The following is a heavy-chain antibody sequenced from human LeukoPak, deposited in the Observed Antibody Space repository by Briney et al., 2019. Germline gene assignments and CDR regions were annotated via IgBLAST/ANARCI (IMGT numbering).Heavy chain of an antibody. CDR3: ARDRRYFDWSRMDV. J-gene: IGHJ6*02. V-gene: IGHV1-18*01. D-gene: IGHD3-9*01. CDR2: ISAYNGNT. CDR1: GYTFTSYG. Sequence: GASVKVSCKASGYTFTSYGISWVRQAPGQGLEWMGWISAYNGNTNYAQKLQGRVTMTTDTSTSTAYMELRSLRSDDTAVYYCARDRRYFDWSRMDVWGQGTTVTVSS.